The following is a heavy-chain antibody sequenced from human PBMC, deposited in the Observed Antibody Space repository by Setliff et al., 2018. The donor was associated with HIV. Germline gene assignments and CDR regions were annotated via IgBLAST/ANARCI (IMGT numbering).Heavy chain of an antibody. CDR1: GGSFSGYY. D-gene: IGHD3-3*01. Sequence: SENLSLTCAVYGGSFSGYYWSWIRQPPGKGLELIGEINHSGNTNSNPSLKSRLTISVDTSKNQFSLKLNSVTAADTAVYYCARVLMYYDFWSGYLEDWFDPWGQGTLVTVSS. CDR3: ARVLMYYDFWSGYLEDWFDP. V-gene: IGHV4-34*01. J-gene: IGHJ5*02. CDR2: INHSGNT.